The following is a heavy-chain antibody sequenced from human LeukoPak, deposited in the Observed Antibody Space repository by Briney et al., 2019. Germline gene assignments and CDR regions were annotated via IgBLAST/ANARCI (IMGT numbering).Heavy chain of an antibody. CDR1: GYAFMSHG. CDR3: ARDPFDGDYGSWFDY. CDR2: ISANNTYR. V-gene: IGHV1-18*01. J-gene: IGHJ4*02. D-gene: IGHD4-17*01. Sequence: ASVKVSCKASGYAFMSHGIHWVRQAPGQGLEWMGWISANNTYRRYAQKFQGRVTMTRDTSTRTVYMELRSLRSDDTAEYFCARDPFDGDYGSWFDYWGQGTLSPSP.